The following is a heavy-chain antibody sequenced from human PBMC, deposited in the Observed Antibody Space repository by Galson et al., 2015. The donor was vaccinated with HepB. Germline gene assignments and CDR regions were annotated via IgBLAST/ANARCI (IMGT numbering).Heavy chain of an antibody. V-gene: IGHV5-10-1*01. CDR1: GYSFTSYW. CDR2: IDPSDSYA. Sequence: QSGAEVKKSRESLRISCKGSGYSFTSYWISWVRQMPGKGLEWMGRIDPSDSYANYSPSFQGHVTISADKSISTAYLQWSSLKASDTAMYYCARPTAPGNYYYYYMDVWGKGTTVTVSS. D-gene: IGHD1-14*01. J-gene: IGHJ6*03. CDR3: ARPTAPGNYYYYYMDV.